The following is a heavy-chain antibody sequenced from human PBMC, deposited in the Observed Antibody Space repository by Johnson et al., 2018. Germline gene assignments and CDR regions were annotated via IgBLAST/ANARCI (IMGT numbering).Heavy chain of an antibody. CDR1: GFTFSSYG. CDR2: ISYDGSNK. Sequence: VQLLESGGGVVQPGRSLRLSCAASGFTFSSYGMHWVRQAPGKGLEWVAVISYDGSNKYYADSVKGRFTISRDNSKNTLYLQMNSLRAEDTAVYYRAKDSIAVAGTDRYYYMDVWGKGTTVTVSS. V-gene: IGHV3-30*18. CDR3: AKDSIAVAGTDRYYYMDV. J-gene: IGHJ6*03. D-gene: IGHD6-19*01.